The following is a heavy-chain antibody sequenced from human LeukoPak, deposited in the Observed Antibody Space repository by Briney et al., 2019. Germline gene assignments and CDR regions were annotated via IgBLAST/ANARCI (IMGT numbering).Heavy chain of an antibody. V-gene: IGHV1-69*05. CDR1: GGTFSSYA. CDR3: ARAITEYVSSPLDY. D-gene: IGHD6-6*01. CDR2: IIHIFGTA. J-gene: IGHJ4*02. Sequence: SVNVSCKASGGTFSSYAISWVRQAPGQGLEWMGGIIHIFGTANYAQKFQGRVTITTDESTSTAYMELSSLRSEDTAVYYCARAITEYVSSPLDYWGQGTLVTVSS.